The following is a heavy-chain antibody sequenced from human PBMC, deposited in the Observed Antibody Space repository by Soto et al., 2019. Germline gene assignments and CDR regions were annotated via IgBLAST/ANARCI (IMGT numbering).Heavy chain of an antibody. J-gene: IGHJ4*02. D-gene: IGHD6-19*01. Sequence: ASVKVSCKASGYTFTSYAMHWVRQAPGQRLEWMGWINAGNGNTKYSQKFQGRVTITRDTSASTAYMELSSLRSEDTAVYYCAREMAVAGFFDYWGQGTLVTVSS. CDR3: AREMAVAGFFDY. V-gene: IGHV1-3*01. CDR1: GYTFTSYA. CDR2: INAGNGNT.